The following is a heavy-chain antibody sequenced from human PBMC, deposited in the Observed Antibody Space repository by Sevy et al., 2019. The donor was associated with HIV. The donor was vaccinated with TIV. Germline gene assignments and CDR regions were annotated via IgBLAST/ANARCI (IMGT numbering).Heavy chain of an antibody. CDR2: ISYDGSNK. Sequence: GGSLRLSCAASGFTFSSYAMHWVRQAPGKGLEWVAVISYDGSNKYYADSVKGRFTISRDNSKNTLYLQMNSLRAEDTAVYDCARGWSDFDCWGQGTLVTVSS. V-gene: IGHV3-30-3*01. CDR3: ARGWSDFDC. CDR1: GFTFSSYA. D-gene: IGHD6-19*01. J-gene: IGHJ4*02.